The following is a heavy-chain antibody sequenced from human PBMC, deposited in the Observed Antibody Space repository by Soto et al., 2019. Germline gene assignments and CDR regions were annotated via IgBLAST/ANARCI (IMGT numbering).Heavy chain of an antibody. D-gene: IGHD2-2*02. CDR3: AKAEGYCTSTTCYIEGVTFNY. Sequence: PGGSLRLSCAASGFTFSSYDMHWVRQAPGKGLEWVAVTSLDGSNKYYADSVKGRFTISRDNSKNTLYLQMNSLGAEDTVVYYCAKAEGYCTSTTCYIEGVTFNYWGQGTLVTVSS. CDR2: TSLDGSNK. J-gene: IGHJ4*02. CDR1: GFTFSSYD. V-gene: IGHV3-30*18.